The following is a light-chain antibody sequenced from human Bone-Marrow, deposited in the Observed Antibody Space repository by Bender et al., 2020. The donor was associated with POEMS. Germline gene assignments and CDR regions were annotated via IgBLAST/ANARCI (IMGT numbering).Light chain of an antibody. CDR2: SSH. J-gene: IGLJ3*02. CDR3: QLWDTDNDHQV. V-gene: IGLV1-44*01. CDR1: SSNIGAHA. Sequence: QPVLTQPPSASGTPGQRVTISCSGGSSNIGAHAVNWYQHLPGTAPKLLIYSSHRRPSEVPDRFSGSNSGNTATLTITRVEAGDEADYYCQLWDTDNDHQVFGGGTKVTVL.